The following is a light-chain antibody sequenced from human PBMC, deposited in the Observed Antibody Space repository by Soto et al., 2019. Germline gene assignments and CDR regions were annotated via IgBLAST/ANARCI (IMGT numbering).Light chain of an antibody. CDR3: QQRSNWPPRFT. CDR1: QGVSIY. J-gene: IGKJ3*01. V-gene: IGKV3-11*01. CDR2: DAS. Sequence: EIVLTQSPATLSLSPGERATLSCRASQGVSIYLAWYQQKPGQAPRLLIYDASNRATGIPARFSGSGSGTDFTLTISSLEPEDFAVYYCQQRSNWPPRFTFGPGTKVNIK.